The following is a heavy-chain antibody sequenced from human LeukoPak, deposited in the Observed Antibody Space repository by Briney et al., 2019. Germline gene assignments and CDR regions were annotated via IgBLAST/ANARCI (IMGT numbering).Heavy chain of an antibody. CDR2: ISSSSSYT. CDR1: GFTFSSYS. Sequence: GGSLRLSCAASGFTFSSYSMNWVRQAPGKGLEWVSSISSSSSYTYYADSVKGRFTISRDNAKNSLYLQMNSLRAEDTAVYYCARVRAMDAFDIWGQGTMVTVSS. D-gene: IGHD5-18*01. V-gene: IGHV3-21*01. CDR3: ARVRAMDAFDI. J-gene: IGHJ3*02.